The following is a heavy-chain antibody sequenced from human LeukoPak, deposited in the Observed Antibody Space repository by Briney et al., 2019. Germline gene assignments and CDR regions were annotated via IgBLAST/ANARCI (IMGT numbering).Heavy chain of an antibody. CDR3: ASSLDYGDPVPIFDY. D-gene: IGHD4-17*01. CDR2: ITGVCNYI. V-gene: IGHV3-21*01. J-gene: IGHJ4*02. Sequence: GGSLRLSCAASGFTFNDYTMTWVRQAPGKGLEWVSSITGVCNYIFYAHSVKGRFTISRDNAQNSLFLELNSLRGEDTAVYYCASSLDYGDPVPIFDYWGQGTLVTVSS. CDR1: GFTFNDYT.